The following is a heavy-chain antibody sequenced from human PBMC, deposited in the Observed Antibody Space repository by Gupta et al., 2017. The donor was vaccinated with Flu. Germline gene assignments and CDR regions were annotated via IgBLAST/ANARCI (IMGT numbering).Heavy chain of an antibody. CDR1: GYSFTNYW. D-gene: IGHD1-1*01. V-gene: IGHV5-51*03. Sequence: EVQLVQSGAEVKKPGDSLKISCKASGYSFTNYWIGWVRQMPGKGLEWMGIIYPGDSESRYNPTFQGQVTISADKSRTTAYLQWDSLKASDTAKYFCARDAWNNDWSGMDVWGQGTTVTVSS. CDR3: ARDAWNNDWSGMDV. CDR2: IYPGDSES. J-gene: IGHJ6*02.